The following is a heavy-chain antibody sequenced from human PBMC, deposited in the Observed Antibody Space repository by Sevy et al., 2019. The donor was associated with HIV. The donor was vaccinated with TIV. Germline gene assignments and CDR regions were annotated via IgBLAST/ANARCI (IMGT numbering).Heavy chain of an antibody. CDR3: AKDLAYESSGYHDY. V-gene: IGHV3-23*01. Sequence: GGSLRLSCSASGFTFRSYAMNWVRQAPGKGLEWVSAITGNGGSTYYADSVKGRFIISRDNSKSTLYLQMNSLRAEDTALYYCAKDLAYESSGYHDYWGQGTLVTVSS. CDR1: GFTFRSYA. D-gene: IGHD3-22*01. CDR2: ITGNGGST. J-gene: IGHJ4*02.